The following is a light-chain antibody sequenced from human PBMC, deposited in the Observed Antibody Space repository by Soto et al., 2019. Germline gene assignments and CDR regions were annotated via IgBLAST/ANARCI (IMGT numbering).Light chain of an antibody. CDR2: DAS. CDR1: QGISNY. Sequence: DIQMTQSPCSLSASVGETVTITCRASQGISNYLAWYQQKPGKVPKLLIYDASTLQSGVPSRFSGSGSGTDFTLTISSLQPEDFATYYCQKYNSSPSRFGQGTKVEIK. CDR3: QKYNSSPSR. V-gene: IGKV1-27*01. J-gene: IGKJ1*01.